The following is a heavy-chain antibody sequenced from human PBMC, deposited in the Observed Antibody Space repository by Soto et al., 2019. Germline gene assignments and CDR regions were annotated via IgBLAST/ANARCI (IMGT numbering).Heavy chain of an antibody. CDR1: GFTFSSYG. CDR3: ERYHYDFWSGYSTNYFDY. CDR2: IWYDGSNK. Sequence: GGSLRLSCAASGFTFSSYGMHWVRQAPGKGLEWVAVIWYDGSNKYYADSVKGRFTISRDNSKNTLYLQMNSLRAEDTAVYYCERYHYDFWSGYSTNYFDYWGQGTLVTVSS. J-gene: IGHJ4*02. V-gene: IGHV3-33*01. D-gene: IGHD3-3*01.